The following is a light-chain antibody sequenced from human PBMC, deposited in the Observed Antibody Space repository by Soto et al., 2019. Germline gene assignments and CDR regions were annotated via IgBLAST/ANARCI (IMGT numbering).Light chain of an antibody. V-gene: IGLV2-14*01. J-gene: IGLJ1*01. CDR2: DVS. CDR1: SSDIGAYNY. CDR3: SSYTSSSTVLYV. Sequence: QSVLTQPASVSGSPGQSITISCTGTSSDIGAYNYVSWYQQHPGKAPKLMIHDVSNRPSGVSSRFSGSKSGNTASLSISGLQAEDEADYYCSSYTSSSTVLYVFGTGTKVT.